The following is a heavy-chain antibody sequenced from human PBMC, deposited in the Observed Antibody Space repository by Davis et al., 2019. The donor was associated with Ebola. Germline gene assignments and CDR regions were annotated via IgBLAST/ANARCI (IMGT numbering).Heavy chain of an antibody. J-gene: IGHJ4*02. CDR2: IYYSGST. CDR1: GASISSYY. CDR3: ASLDYGGNSGLDY. Sequence: MPSETLSLTCSVSGASISSYYWSWIRQPPGKGLEWIGYIYYSGSTYYNPSLKSRVTISVDTSKNQFSLKLSSVTAADTAVYYCASLDYGGNSGLDYWGQGTLVTVSS. V-gene: IGHV4-59*01. D-gene: IGHD4-23*01.